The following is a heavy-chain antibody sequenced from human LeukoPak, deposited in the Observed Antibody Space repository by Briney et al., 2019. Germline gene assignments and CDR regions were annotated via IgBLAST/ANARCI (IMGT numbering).Heavy chain of an antibody. V-gene: IGHV3-23*01. Sequence: PGGSLRLSCAASGFTFSSYAMSWVRQAPGKGLEWVSAISGSGGSTYYADSVKGRFTISRDNSKNTLYLQMNSLRAEDTAVYYCAKVLWDSSGYHYYYGMDVWGQGTTVTVSS. CDR2: ISGSGGST. CDR1: GFTFSSYA. J-gene: IGHJ6*02. D-gene: IGHD3-22*01. CDR3: AKVLWDSSGYHYYYGMDV.